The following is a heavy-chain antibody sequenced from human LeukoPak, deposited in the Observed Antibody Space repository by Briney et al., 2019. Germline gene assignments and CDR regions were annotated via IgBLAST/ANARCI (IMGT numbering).Heavy chain of an antibody. V-gene: IGHV3-7*01. CDR2: LHADGNEK. D-gene: IGHD5-12*01. Sequence: GGSLRLSCEAYGLGLSGYWISWFRKAPGKGREWVARLHADGNEKYFVHSVKGRFTVSRDNAKNSLYLQMNSLRVEDTAVYYCARGGYSFDYLGQGTLVTVSS. J-gene: IGHJ4*02. CDR1: GLGLSGYW. CDR3: ARGGYSFDY.